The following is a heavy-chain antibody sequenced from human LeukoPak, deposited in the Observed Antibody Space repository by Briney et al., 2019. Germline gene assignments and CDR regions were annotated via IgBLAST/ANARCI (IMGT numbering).Heavy chain of an antibody. CDR1: GYSFSTHG. CDR3: ARIYGYSHDC. V-gene: IGHV3-33*01. J-gene: IGHJ4*02. CDR2: VWNDGNKK. Sequence: GGSLRLSCAASGYSFSTHGMIWVRQAPGKGLEWVALVWNDGNKKQYPESVKGRLTVSKDNSKNTVYLEMNSLRAEDTAVYFCARIYGYSHDCWGQGTLVTVSS. D-gene: IGHD3-22*01.